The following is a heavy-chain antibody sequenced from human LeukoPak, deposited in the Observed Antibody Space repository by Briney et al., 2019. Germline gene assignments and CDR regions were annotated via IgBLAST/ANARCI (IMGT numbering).Heavy chain of an antibody. V-gene: IGHV3-74*03. J-gene: IGHJ5*02. CDR3: ASDSTTVTTKDWFDA. CDR2: IDTYGTST. Sequence: GGSLRLSCAASGFTFSSYWMHWVRQVPGKGLLWVARIDTYGTSTTYGDSVEGRFTISRDNAKNTLDLEMNSLRDDDTAVYYCASDSTTVTTKDWFDAWGQATQVTVSS. D-gene: IGHD4-17*01. CDR1: GFTFSSYW.